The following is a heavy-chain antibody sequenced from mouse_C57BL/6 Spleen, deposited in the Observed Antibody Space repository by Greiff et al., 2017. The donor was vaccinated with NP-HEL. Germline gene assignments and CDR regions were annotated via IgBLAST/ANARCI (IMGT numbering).Heavy chain of an antibody. CDR3: ARHDYYGSFYWYFDV. CDR2: ISSGGSYT. CDR1: GFTFSSYG. J-gene: IGHJ1*03. Sequence: EVQGVESGGDLVKPGGSLKLSCAASGFTFSSYGMSWVRQTPDKRLEWVATISSGGSYTYYPDSVKGRFTISRDNAKNTLYLQMSSLKSEDTAMYYCARHDYYGSFYWYFDVWGTGTTVTVSS. D-gene: IGHD1-1*01. V-gene: IGHV5-6*01.